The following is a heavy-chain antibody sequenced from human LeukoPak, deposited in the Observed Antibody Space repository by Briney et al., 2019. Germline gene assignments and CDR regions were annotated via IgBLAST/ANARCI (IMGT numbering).Heavy chain of an antibody. CDR3: ARELRGSGYDLFDY. CDR2: ISPHSGVT. Sequence: ASVKVSCKASGYTFTGYSMHWVRQAPGQGLEWMGWISPHSGVTNYAQKFQGRVTMTWDTSISTAYMELSRLTSDDTAVYYCARELRGSGYDLFDYRGQGTLVTVSS. CDR1: GYTFTGYS. J-gene: IGHJ4*02. D-gene: IGHD5-12*01. V-gene: IGHV1-2*02.